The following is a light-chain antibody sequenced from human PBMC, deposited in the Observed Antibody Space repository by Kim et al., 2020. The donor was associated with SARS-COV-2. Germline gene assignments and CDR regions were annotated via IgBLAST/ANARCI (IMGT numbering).Light chain of an antibody. J-gene: IGLJ2*01. Sequence: NFMLTQPHSVSESPGKTVIISCTRSSGSIVSNYVQWYQQRPGSAPTTVIYEDSRRPSGVPDRFSGSIDSSSNSASLTISGLQTEDEAGYYCQSYDNTNQVVFGGGTKVTVL. CDR3: QSYDNTNQVV. CDR1: SGSIVSNY. CDR2: EDS. V-gene: IGLV6-57*04.